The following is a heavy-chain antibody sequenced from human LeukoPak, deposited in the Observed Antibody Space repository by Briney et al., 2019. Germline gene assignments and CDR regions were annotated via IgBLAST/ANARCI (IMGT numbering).Heavy chain of an antibody. CDR2: MFDTRRT. CDR3: ATIKRGNIFGYFDF. Sequence: PSETLSLTCTVSGGCFSSHYWSWLRQPPGKGLEWIGYMFDTRRTKANPSLESRATLSADTSKNQLSLRLTSVTAADTAVYYCATIKRGNIFGYFDFWGQGILVTVSS. J-gene: IGHJ4*02. CDR1: GGCFSSHY. V-gene: IGHV4-59*11. D-gene: IGHD5-18*01.